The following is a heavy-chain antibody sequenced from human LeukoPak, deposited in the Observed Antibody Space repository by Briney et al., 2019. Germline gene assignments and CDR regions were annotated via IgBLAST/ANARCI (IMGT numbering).Heavy chain of an antibody. CDR2: ISYDGSNK. V-gene: IGHV3-30*18. CDR1: GLTFSSYA. Sequence: GGSLRVSCSASGLTFSSYAMHWVRQAPGKGLEWVAVISYDGSNKYYADSVKGRFTISRDNSKNTLYLQMNSLRAEDTAVYYCAKEQYYYGSGSYPFDYWGQGTLVTVSS. CDR3: AKEQYYYGSGSYPFDY. D-gene: IGHD3-10*01. J-gene: IGHJ4*02.